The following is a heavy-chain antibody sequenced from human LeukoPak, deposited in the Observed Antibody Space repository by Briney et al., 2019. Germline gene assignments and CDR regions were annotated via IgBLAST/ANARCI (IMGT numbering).Heavy chain of an antibody. CDR3: ARGLRYCSSTSCYGAFDI. J-gene: IGHJ3*02. CDR2: ISSSSYK. D-gene: IGHD2-2*01. Sequence: PGGSLRLSCAASGFTFSSYTMNWVRQAPGKGLEWVSSISSSSYKYYADSVKGRFTISRDSARDSLYLQMNSLRAEDTAVYYCARGLRYCSSTSCYGAFDIWGQGTMVTVSS. CDR1: GFTFSSYT. V-gene: IGHV3-21*01.